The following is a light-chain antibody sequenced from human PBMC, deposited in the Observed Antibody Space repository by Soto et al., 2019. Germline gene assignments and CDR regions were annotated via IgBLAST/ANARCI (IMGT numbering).Light chain of an antibody. CDR2: KAT. CDR1: QGIRTW. V-gene: IGKV1-5*03. CDR3: QQYDAFPWT. Sequence: DIQMTQSPSTLSASVGDRVTITCRASQGIRTWLAWYQQKPGKAPKVLIYKATTLESGVSSRFSGNGYGTEFTLTISSLQPDDFASYYCQQYDAFPWTFGQGTQVE. J-gene: IGKJ1*01.